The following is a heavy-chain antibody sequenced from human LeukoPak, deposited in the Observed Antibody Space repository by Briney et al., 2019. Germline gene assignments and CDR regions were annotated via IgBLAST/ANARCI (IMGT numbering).Heavy chain of an antibody. D-gene: IGHD5-12*01. CDR1: GFTFSDYS. V-gene: IGHV3-48*04. CDR2: VGISSGNT. J-gene: IGHJ4*02. Sequence: GGSLRLSCAASGFTFSDYSMNWVRQAPGKGLEWISYVGISSGNTKYADSVKGRFTISGDSAKNSVFLLMNNLRVDDTAVYYCARDHRYAFDIWGQGTLVTVSS. CDR3: ARDHRYAFDI.